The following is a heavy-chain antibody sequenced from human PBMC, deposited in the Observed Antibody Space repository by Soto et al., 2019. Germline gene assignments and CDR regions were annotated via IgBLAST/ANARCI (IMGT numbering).Heavy chain of an antibody. Sequence: QGQLVQSGGEAKKPGASVKVSCKASGYTFTRYGISWVRQAPGQGLEWMGWISGYNGDTNYAQKFQGRVTMTIDTSTSTAYMELRSLTSDDTAVYYCAKNVRPPYYYYGMDVWGQGTTVTVSS. J-gene: IGHJ6*02. CDR2: ISGYNGDT. CDR1: GYTFTRYG. CDR3: AKNVRPPYYYYGMDV. V-gene: IGHV1-18*01.